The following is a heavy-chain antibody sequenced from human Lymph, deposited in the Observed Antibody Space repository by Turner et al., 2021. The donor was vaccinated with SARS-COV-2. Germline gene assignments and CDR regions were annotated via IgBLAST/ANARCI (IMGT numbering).Heavy chain of an antibody. CDR1: GITFDDYA. CDR2: MSGDGGST. Sequence: EVQLVESGGGVVQPGGSLRLSCGASGITFDDYAMHWVRQDPAKDLEWVTLMSGDGGSTYYADPVKGRFTTSRDDSKNSLYLQIISLRTEDTALYYCAKEGLSGRRLQFVPYFAYWGQGTLVSVSS. J-gene: IGHJ4*02. V-gene: IGHV3-43*02. CDR3: AKEGLSGRRLQFVPYFAY. D-gene: IGHD5-12*01.